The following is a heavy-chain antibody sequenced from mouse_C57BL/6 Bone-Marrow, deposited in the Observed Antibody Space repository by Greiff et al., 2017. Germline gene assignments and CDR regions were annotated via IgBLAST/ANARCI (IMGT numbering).Heavy chain of an antibody. Sequence: QVQLQQPGAELVKPGASVKMSCKASGYTFTSYWITWVKQRPGQGLEWIGDIYPGSGSTNYNEKFKSKATLTVDTSSSTAYMQLSSLTSEDSAVYYCAREDLPTRGMDYWGQGTSVTVSS. CDR2: IYPGSGST. CDR1: GYTFTSYW. J-gene: IGHJ4*01. V-gene: IGHV1-55*01. CDR3: AREDLPTRGMDY.